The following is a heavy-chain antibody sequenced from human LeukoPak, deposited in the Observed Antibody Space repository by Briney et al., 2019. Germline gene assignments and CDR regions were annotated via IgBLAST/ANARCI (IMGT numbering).Heavy chain of an antibody. Sequence: SETLSLTRTVSGGSIKNYYWSWIRQPPGKGLEWIGYIYDSGSTNYNPSLKSRVTISVDTSKNQFPLKLSSVTAVDTAVYYCARGKLYYYGMDVWGQGTTVTVSS. CDR1: GGSIKNYY. J-gene: IGHJ6*02. CDR3: ARGKLYYYGMDV. CDR2: IYDSGST. V-gene: IGHV4-59*01.